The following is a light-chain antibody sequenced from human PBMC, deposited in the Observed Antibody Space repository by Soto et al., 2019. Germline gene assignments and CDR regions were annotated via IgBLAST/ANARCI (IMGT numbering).Light chain of an antibody. CDR3: LQHDSYPLT. CDR1: QGIDKY. Sequence: DIQMTQSPSAMSASVGDRVTITCRASQGIDKYFAGFQQKPGKAPKRLIYEASSLQSGVPARFSGSGSGTEFTLTISSLQPEDSAVYYCLQHDSYPLTFGGGTKVEIK. V-gene: IGKV1-17*03. CDR2: EAS. J-gene: IGKJ4*01.